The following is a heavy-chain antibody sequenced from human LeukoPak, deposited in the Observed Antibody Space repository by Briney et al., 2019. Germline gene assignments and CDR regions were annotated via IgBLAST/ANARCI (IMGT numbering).Heavy chain of an antibody. Sequence: GGSLRLSCAASGFTFSTYSMNWVRQAPGKGLEWVSSISSRSSYINYVDSVKGRFTISRDNAKNSLYLQMNSLRVEDTAIYYCARDQLPIAEARQYNWFDPWGQGTLITVSS. CDR1: GFTFSTYS. D-gene: IGHD1-1*01. CDR3: ARDQLPIAEARQYNWFDP. J-gene: IGHJ5*02. V-gene: IGHV3-21*04. CDR2: ISSRSSYI.